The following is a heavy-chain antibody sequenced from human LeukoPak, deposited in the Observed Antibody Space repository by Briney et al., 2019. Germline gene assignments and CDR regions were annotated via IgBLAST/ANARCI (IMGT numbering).Heavy chain of an antibody. CDR1: GDSISNYY. CDR3: ATLRGTTFDY. V-gene: IGHV4-4*07. Sequence: SETLSLTCSVSGDSISNYYWSWIRQPAGKELEWIGRIYFSGTTNYNPSLKSRLTISVDTSKNRLSLRLSSVTAADTAVYYCATLRGTTFDYWGQGTLVTVSS. CDR2: IYFSGTT. J-gene: IGHJ4*02. D-gene: IGHD1-14*01.